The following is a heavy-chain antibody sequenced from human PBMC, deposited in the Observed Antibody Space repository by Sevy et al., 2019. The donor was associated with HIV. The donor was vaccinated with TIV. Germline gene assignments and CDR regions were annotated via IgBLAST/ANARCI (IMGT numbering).Heavy chain of an antibody. CDR1: GGSVSSGSYY. CDR2: IYYSGST. D-gene: IGHD3-22*01. CDR3: ARDLRGPQRGYYDSSGDGTDY. J-gene: IGHJ4*02. Sequence: QSQTLSLTCTVSGGSVSSGSYYWSWIRQPPGKGLEWIGYIYYSGSTNYNPSLKSRVTISVDTSKNQFSLKLSSVTAADTAVYYCARDLRGPQRGYYDSSGDGTDYWGQGTLVTVSS. V-gene: IGHV4-61*01.